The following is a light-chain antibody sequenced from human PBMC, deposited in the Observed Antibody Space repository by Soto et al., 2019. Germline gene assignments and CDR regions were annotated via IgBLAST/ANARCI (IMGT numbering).Light chain of an antibody. Sequence: EIVLTQSPATLSLSPGERATLSCRASQSVSSYLAWYQQKPGQAPRLLIYDASNRATGIPARFSGSGSGTDVTLTISSLEPEDFAVYYCQQRSNWPPRYTYGHGTKLEIK. CDR1: QSVSSY. V-gene: IGKV3-11*01. CDR3: QQRSNWPPRYT. J-gene: IGKJ2*01. CDR2: DAS.